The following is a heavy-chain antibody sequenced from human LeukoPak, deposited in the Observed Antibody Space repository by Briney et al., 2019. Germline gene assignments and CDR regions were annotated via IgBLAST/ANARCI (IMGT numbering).Heavy chain of an antibody. Sequence: SETLSLTCTVSGGSISSSSYYWGWIRQPPGKGLEWIGSIYYSGSTYYNPSLKSRVTISVDTSKNQFSLKLSSVTAADTAVYYCAVLYYYVSSGYSHFDYWGQGTLVTVSS. CDR1: GGSISSSSYY. D-gene: IGHD3-22*01. CDR3: AVLYYYVSSGYSHFDY. V-gene: IGHV4-39*01. CDR2: IYYSGST. J-gene: IGHJ4*02.